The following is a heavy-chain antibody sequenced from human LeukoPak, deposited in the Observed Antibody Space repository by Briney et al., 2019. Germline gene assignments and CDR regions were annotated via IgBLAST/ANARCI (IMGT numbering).Heavy chain of an antibody. CDR2: IIPIFGTA. CDR3: ARSRGLTAMVRDYYYYYMDV. J-gene: IGHJ6*03. D-gene: IGHD5-18*01. CDR1: GGTFSSYA. V-gene: IGHV1-69*05. Sequence: SVTVSCKASGGTFSSYAISWVRQAPGQGLEWMGGIIPIFGTANYAQKFQGRVTITTDESTSTAYMELSSLRSEDTAVYYCARSRGLTAMVRDYYYYYMDVWGKGTTVTVSS.